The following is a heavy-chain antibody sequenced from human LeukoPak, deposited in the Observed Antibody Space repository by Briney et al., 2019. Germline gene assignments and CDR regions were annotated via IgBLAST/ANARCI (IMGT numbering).Heavy chain of an antibody. CDR3: ARGTTVTTNIAFDY. V-gene: IGHV4-4*02. CDR2: IYHSGST. D-gene: IGHD4-17*01. J-gene: IGHJ4*02. Sequence: SETLSLTCAVSGGSISSRNWWSWVRQPPGKGLEWIGEIYHSGSTNYNPSLQSRVTISVDTSKNQFSLKLSSVTAADTAVYYCARGTTVTTNIAFDYWGQGTLVTVSS. CDR1: GGSISSRNW.